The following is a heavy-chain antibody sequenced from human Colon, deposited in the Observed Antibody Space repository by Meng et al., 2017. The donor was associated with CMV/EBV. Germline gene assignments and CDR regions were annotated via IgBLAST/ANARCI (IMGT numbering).Heavy chain of an antibody. Sequence: CVDAGLNLSGYGRSWVRQAPGKGLEWVSAISDSGDRPDYADSVKGRFTISRDNSKNTLFLQMNSLRAEDTALYYCAKDGGGGYSYDAWGQGTLVTVSS. CDR3: AKDGGGGYSYDA. J-gene: IGHJ4*02. V-gene: IGHV3-23*01. D-gene: IGHD5-18*01. CDR1: GLNLSGYG. CDR2: ISDSGDRP.